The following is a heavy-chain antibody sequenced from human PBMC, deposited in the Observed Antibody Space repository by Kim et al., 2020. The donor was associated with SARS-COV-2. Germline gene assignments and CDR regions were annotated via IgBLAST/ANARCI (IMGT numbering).Heavy chain of an antibody. CDR1: GYTFTGYY. Sequence: ASVKVSCKASGYTFTGYYMHWVRQAPGQGLEWMGWINPNSGGTNYAQKFQGRVTMTRDTSISTAYMELSRLRSDDTAVYYCARDPKRGQQVLFDYWGQGTLVTVSS. V-gene: IGHV1-2*02. J-gene: IGHJ4*02. CDR2: INPNSGGT. CDR3: ARDPKRGQQVLFDY. D-gene: IGHD6-13*01.